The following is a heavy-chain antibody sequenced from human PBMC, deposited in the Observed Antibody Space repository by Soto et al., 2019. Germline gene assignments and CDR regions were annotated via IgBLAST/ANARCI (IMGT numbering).Heavy chain of an antibody. CDR1: GGSFSGYY. CDR3: ARGDCSSTSCYWSFDP. J-gene: IGHJ5*02. Sequence: PSETLSLTCAVYGGSFSGYYWSWIRQPPGKGLEWIGEINHSGSTNYNPSLKSRVTISVDTSKNQFSLKLSSVTAADTAVYYCARGDCSSTSCYWSFDPWGKGTLVTV. D-gene: IGHD2-2*01. V-gene: IGHV4-34*01. CDR2: INHSGST.